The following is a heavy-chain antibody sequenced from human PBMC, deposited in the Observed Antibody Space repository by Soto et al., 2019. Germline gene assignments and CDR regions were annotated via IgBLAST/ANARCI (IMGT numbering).Heavy chain of an antibody. J-gene: IGHJ3*02. D-gene: IGHD3-9*01. CDR1: GFTFSSYS. Sequence: EVQLVESGGGLVKPGGSLRLSCAASGFTFSSYSMNWVRQAPGKGLEWVSSISSSSSYIYYADSVKGRFTISRDNAKNSLYLQMNSLRAEDTAVYYCARGFKLTGYYHDAFGIWGQGTMVTVSS. V-gene: IGHV3-21*01. CDR2: ISSSSSYI. CDR3: ARGFKLTGYYHDAFGI.